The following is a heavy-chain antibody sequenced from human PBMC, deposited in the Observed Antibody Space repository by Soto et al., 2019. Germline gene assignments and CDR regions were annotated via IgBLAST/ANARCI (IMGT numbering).Heavy chain of an antibody. D-gene: IGHD6-13*01. J-gene: IGHJ4*02. CDR3: AHDLKYSSSWYYFDY. Sequence: QITLKESGPTLVKPTQTLTLTCTFSGFSLSTSGVGVGWIRQPPGKALEWLALIYWDDDKRYSPSLKSRLTITKDTSRNQVVLTMTNMDPVDTATYYCAHDLKYSSSWYYFDYWGQGTLVTVSS. CDR2: IYWDDDK. V-gene: IGHV2-5*02. CDR1: GFSLSTSGVG.